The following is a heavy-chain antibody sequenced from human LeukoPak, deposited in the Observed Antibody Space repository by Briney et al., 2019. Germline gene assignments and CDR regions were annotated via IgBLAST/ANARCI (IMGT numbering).Heavy chain of an antibody. CDR3: ARPSGDILTGYYGL. J-gene: IGHJ4*02. D-gene: IGHD3-9*01. CDR1: GGSFSGYY. CDR2: INHSGST. V-gene: IGHV4-34*01. Sequence: SETLSLTCAVYGGSFSGYYWSWIRQPPGXXXXXXGEINHSGSTNYNPSLXXRVTISVDTSKNQFSLKLRSVTAADTAVYYCARPSGDILTGYYGLWGQGTLVTVSS.